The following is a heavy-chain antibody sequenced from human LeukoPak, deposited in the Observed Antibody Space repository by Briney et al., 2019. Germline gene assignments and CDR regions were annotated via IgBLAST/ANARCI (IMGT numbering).Heavy chain of an antibody. V-gene: IGHV3-30*03. Sequence: GRSLRLSCAASGFTFTKYAMHWVRQAPGKGLEWVALISKDGSNEDYVDSVKGRFTISRDNSKNTLFLQMNTLRGEDTAVYYCATYADYGGSWPLDYWGQGTLVIVSS. CDR1: GFTFTKYA. CDR3: ATYADYGGSWPLDY. J-gene: IGHJ4*02. D-gene: IGHD2-15*01. CDR2: ISKDGSNE.